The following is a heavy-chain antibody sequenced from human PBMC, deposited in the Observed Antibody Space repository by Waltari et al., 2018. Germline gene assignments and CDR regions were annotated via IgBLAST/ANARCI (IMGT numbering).Heavy chain of an antibody. CDR2: IYYSGST. D-gene: IGHD6-13*01. J-gene: IGHJ6*02. Sequence: QVQLQESGPGLVKPSETLSLTCTVSGGSISSYYWSWIRQPPGKGLEWIGYIYYSGSTNYNPSIKSRVTISVDTSKNQFSLKLSSVTAADTAVYYCARDPGYSSRYGMDVWGQGTTVTVSS. V-gene: IGHV4-59*01. CDR1: GGSISSYY. CDR3: ARDPGYSSRYGMDV.